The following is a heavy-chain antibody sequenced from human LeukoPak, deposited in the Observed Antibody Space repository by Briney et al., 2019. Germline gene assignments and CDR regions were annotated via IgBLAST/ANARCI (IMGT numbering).Heavy chain of an antibody. V-gene: IGHV3-21*01. J-gene: IGHJ6*02. CDR1: GFTFSSYS. D-gene: IGHD1-26*01. Sequence: GGSLRLSCAASGFTFSSYSMNWVRQAPGKGLEWVSYISSSSSYIYYADSVKGRFTISRDNAKNSLYLQMNSLRAEDTAVYYCARDPVGATPAYGMDVWGQGTTVTVSS. CDR3: ARDPVGATPAYGMDV. CDR2: ISSSSSYI.